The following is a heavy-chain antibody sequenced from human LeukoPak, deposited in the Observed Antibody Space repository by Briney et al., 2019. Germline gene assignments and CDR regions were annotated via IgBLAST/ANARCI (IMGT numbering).Heavy chain of an antibody. CDR3: ARGGSLYDASYYYYLDV. Sequence: GGSLRLSCATSGFTFRKYDMHWVRQASGKGLEWVSAIDTAGDRSYPVSVKGRFTISRENAKSSLYLQMNNLRAGDTAVYYCARGGSLYDASYYYYLDVWGKGTRVTVSS. CDR1: GFTFRKYD. D-gene: IGHD2/OR15-2a*01. CDR2: IDTAGDR. V-gene: IGHV3-13*01. J-gene: IGHJ6*03.